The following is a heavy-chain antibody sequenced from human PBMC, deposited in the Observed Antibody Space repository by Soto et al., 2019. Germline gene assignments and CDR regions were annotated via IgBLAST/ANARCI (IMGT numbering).Heavy chain of an antibody. V-gene: IGHV3-23*01. CDR1: GFTFSSYA. Sequence: PEGSLRLSCAASGFTFSSYAMSWVRQAPGKGLEWVSAISGSGGSTYYADSVKGRFTISRDNSKNTLYLQMNSLRAEDTAVYYCAKALGVLYDFRHWGQGTLVTVSS. CDR2: ISGSGGST. D-gene: IGHD3-16*01. J-gene: IGHJ1*01. CDR3: AKALGVLYDFRH.